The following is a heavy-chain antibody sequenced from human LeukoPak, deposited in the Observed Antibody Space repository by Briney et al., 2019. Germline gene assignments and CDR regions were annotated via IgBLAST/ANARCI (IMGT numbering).Heavy chain of an antibody. J-gene: IGHJ4*02. V-gene: IGHV3-23*01. CDR1: GFMFRSYA. D-gene: IGHD2-15*01. CDR3: ARDQVVVTASRFDY. Sequence: GGSLRLSCAASGFMFRSYAMNWVRQAPGKGLEWVSSISTSGGNTYYPDSVEGRFTISRDNSKNTLYLQMNSLRAEDTAVYYCARDQVVVTASRFDYWGQGTLVTVSS. CDR2: ISTSGGNT.